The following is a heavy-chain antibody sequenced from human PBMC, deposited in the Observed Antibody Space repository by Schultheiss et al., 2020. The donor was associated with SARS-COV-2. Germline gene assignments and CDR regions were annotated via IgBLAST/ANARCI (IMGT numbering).Heavy chain of an antibody. D-gene: IGHD2-2*01. CDR2: INHSGST. V-gene: IGHV4-39*07. Sequence: GSLRLSCTVSGGSISSSSYYWGWIRQPPGKGLEWIGEINHSGSTNYNPSLKSRVTISVDTSKNQFSLKLSSVTAADTAVYYCARHCSSTSCYYYYMDVWGKGTTVTVSS. CDR3: ARHCSSTSCYYYYMDV. CDR1: GGSISSSSYY. J-gene: IGHJ6*03.